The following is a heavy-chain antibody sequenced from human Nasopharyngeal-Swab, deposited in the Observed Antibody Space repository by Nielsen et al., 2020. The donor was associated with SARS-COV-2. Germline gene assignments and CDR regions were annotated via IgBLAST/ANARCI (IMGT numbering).Heavy chain of an antibody. V-gene: IGHV4-30-4*01. D-gene: IGHD5-18*01. CDR3: ARAESIQLWLKSDAFDI. CDR2: IYYSGST. J-gene: IGHJ3*02. Sequence: SETLSLTCTVSGGSISSGDYYWSWIRQPPGKGLEWIGYIYYSGSTYYNPSLKSPVTLSVDTSKNHFSLKLSSVTAADTAVYYCARAESIQLWLKSDAFDIWGQGTMVTVSS. CDR1: GGSISSGDYY.